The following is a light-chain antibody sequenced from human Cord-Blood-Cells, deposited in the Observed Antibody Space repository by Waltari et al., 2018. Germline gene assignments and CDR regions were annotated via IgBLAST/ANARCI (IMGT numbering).Light chain of an antibody. CDR2: DVS. V-gene: IGLV2-14*03. Sequence: QSALTQPASVSGSPGQSITLSCTGTSSDVGGYNYVSWYQHHPGKAPKLMIYDVSKRPSGVSNRFSGSKSGNTASLTISGLQAEDEADYYCSSYTSSSTLVFGGGTKLTVL. CDR1: SSDVGGYNY. J-gene: IGLJ3*02. CDR3: SSYTSSSTLV.